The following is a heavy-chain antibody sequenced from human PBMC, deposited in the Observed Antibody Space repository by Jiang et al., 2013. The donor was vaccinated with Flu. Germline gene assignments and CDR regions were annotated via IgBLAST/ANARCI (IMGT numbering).Heavy chain of an antibody. J-gene: IGHJ4*02. D-gene: IGHD3-3*01. CDR1: GGSFSGYY. CDR2: INHSGST. Sequence: LLKPSETLSLTCAVYGGSFSGYYWSWIRQPPGKGLEWIGEINHSGSTNYNPSLKSRVTISVDTSKNQFSLKLSSVTAADTAVYYCARARDFWSGYDDYWGQGPWSPSPQ. CDR3: ARARDFWSGYDDY. V-gene: IGHV4-34*01.